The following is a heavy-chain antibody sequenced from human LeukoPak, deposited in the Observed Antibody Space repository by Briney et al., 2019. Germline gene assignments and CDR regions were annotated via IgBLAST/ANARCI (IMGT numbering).Heavy chain of an antibody. CDR2: TFYSSKWYN. J-gene: IGHJ4*02. Sequence: SQTLSLTCAISGDSVSSDSSAWNWFTQSPSRGLEWLGRTFYSSKWYNDYAVSVKSRITINPDTSKNQFSLQLNSVIPEDTAVYYCARRRYYGYTGYFDYWGQGTPVTVSS. CDR3: ARRRYYGYTGYFDY. D-gene: IGHD3-22*01. V-gene: IGHV6-1*01. CDR1: GDSVSSDSSA.